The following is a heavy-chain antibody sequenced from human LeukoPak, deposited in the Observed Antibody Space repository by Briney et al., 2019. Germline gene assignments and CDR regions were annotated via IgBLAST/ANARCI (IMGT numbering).Heavy chain of an antibody. D-gene: IGHD5-18*01. Sequence: SETLSLTCIVSGVSISSGDYYWGWIRQPPGKGLEWIGSIYYSGRTYYNTPLKSRVTISEDTSMNQFSLKLSFVTAADSAVYYCARHRTAINRYGPYDAFDIWGRGTMVTVYS. CDR2: IYYSGRT. CDR1: GVSISSGDYY. J-gene: IGHJ3*02. CDR3: ARHRTAINRYGPYDAFDI. V-gene: IGHV4-39*01.